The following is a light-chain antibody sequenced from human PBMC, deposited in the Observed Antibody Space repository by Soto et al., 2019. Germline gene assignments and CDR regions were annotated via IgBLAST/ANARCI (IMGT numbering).Light chain of an antibody. CDR1: QSVSSNY. J-gene: IGKJ1*01. CDR3: QQYGSSPPT. Sequence: EIVLTQSPGTLSLSPGERATLSCRASQSVSSNYLAWYQRKPGQAPRLLIYGASSRAIDIPKRFSGSGSGTDFTLTITRLEPEDFAVYYCQQYGSSPPTFGQGTKVEI. CDR2: GAS. V-gene: IGKV3-20*01.